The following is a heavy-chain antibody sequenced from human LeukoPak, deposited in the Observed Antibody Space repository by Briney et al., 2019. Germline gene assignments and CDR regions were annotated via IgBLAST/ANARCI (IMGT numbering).Heavy chain of an antibody. V-gene: IGHV1-69*05. CDR1: GYTFTSYG. CDR3: ARGRRGDYDFWSGYRRPYYYYYMDV. Sequence: SVKVSCKASGYTFTSYGISWVRQALGQGLEWMGGIIPIFGTANYAQKFQGRVTITTDESTSTAYMELSSLRSEDTAVYYCARGRRGDYDFWSGYRRPYYYYYMDVWGKGTTVTVSS. D-gene: IGHD3-3*01. CDR2: IIPIFGTA. J-gene: IGHJ6*03.